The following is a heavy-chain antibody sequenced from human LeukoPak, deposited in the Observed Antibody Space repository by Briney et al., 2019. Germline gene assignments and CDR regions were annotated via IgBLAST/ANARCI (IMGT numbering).Heavy chain of an antibody. Sequence: SETLSLTCTVSGGSISSSSYYWGWTRQPLGKGLEWIGSIYYSGSTYYNPSLKSRVTISVDTSKNQFSLKLSSVTAADTAVYYCARQAYSYGKTDYWGQGTLVTVSS. J-gene: IGHJ4*02. D-gene: IGHD5-18*01. CDR3: ARQAYSYGKTDY. CDR1: GGSISSSSYY. CDR2: IYYSGST. V-gene: IGHV4-39*01.